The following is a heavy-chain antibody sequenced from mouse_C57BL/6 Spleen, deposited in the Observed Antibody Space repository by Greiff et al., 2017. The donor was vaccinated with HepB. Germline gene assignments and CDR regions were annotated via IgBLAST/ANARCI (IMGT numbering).Heavy chain of an antibody. Sequence: VQLQQPGAELVKPGASVKLSCKASGYTFTSYWMHWVKQRPGQGLEWIGMIHPNSGSTNYNEKFKSKATLTVDKSSSTAYMQLSSLTSEDSAVYYCARSSSSYYYGSSNFDYWGQGTTLTVSS. V-gene: IGHV1-64*01. J-gene: IGHJ2*01. CDR1: GYTFTSYW. CDR3: ARSSSSYYYGSSNFDY. CDR2: IHPNSGST. D-gene: IGHD1-1*01.